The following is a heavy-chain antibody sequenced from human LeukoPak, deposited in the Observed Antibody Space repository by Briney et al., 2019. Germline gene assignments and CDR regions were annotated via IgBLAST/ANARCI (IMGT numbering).Heavy chain of an antibody. CDR2: ISGSGGST. V-gene: IGHV3-23*01. Sequence: GGSLRLSCAASGFTFSSYAMSWVRQAPGKGLEWVSAISGSGGSTYYADSVKGRFTISRDNSKNTLYLQMNSLRAEDTAVYYCAKDRRVVVPAAIFAAAGTLDDYWGQGTLVTVSS. CDR3: AKDRRVVVPAAIFAAAGTLDDY. J-gene: IGHJ4*02. CDR1: GFTFSSYA. D-gene: IGHD2-2*02.